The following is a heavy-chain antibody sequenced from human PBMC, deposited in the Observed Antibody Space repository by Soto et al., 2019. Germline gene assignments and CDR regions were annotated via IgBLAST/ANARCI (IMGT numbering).Heavy chain of an antibody. CDR2: ISGSGGST. V-gene: IGHV3-23*01. Sequence: GGSLRLSCAASGFTFSSYAMSWVRQAPGKGLEWVSAISGSGGSTYYADSVKGRFTISRDNSKNTLYLQMNSLRAEDTAVYYCASSSAVAGHFDYWGQGTLVTVSS. CDR1: GFTFSSYA. D-gene: IGHD6-19*01. CDR3: ASSSAVAGHFDY. J-gene: IGHJ4*02.